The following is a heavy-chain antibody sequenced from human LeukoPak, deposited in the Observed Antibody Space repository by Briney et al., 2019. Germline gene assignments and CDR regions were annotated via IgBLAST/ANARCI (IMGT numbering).Heavy chain of an antibody. D-gene: IGHD3-22*01. CDR3: ARALGKGTVVVITTYFDY. Sequence: PLASVKVSCKASGGTFSSYAISWVRQAPGQGLEWMGGIIPIFGTANYAQKFQGRVTITADESTSTAYMELSSLRSEDTAVYYSARALGKGTVVVITTYFDYWGQGTLVTVSS. CDR1: GGTFSSYA. V-gene: IGHV1-69*01. J-gene: IGHJ4*02. CDR2: IIPIFGTA.